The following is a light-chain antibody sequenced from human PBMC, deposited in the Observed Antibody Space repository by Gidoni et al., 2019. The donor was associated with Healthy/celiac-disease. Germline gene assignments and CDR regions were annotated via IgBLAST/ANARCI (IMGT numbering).Light chain of an antibody. J-gene: IGKJ4*01. CDR2: WAS. CDR1: PSVLYSSNNKNY. Sequence: DIVMTQSPDSLAVSLGERATINCKSSPSVLYSSNNKNYLAWYQQKPGQPPKLLIYWASTRESGVPDRFSGSGSGTDFTLTISSLQAEDVAVYYCQQYYSTPPTVGGXTKVEIK. V-gene: IGKV4-1*01. CDR3: QQYYSTPPT.